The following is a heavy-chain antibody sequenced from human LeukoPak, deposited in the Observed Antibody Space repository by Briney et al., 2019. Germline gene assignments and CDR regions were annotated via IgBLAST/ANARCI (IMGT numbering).Heavy chain of an antibody. Sequence: PSETLSLTCTVSSGSISSSDYYWGWIRQPPGKGLEWIGSIYHSGSTYYNPSLKSRVTISVDTSKNQFSLKLSSVTAADTAVYCCARLTGGSFVFDYWGQGTLVTVSS. J-gene: IGHJ4*02. CDR2: IYHSGST. CDR3: ARLTGGSFVFDY. V-gene: IGHV4-39*07. D-gene: IGHD1-26*01. CDR1: SGSISSSDYY.